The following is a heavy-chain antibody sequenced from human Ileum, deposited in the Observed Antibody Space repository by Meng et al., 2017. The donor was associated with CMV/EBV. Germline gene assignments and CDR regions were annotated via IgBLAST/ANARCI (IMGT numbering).Heavy chain of an antibody. Sequence: GESLKISCEVSGFIFSSYSMNWVRQAPGKGLEWVAAISNSGSYIYYADIVKGRVTISRDNGKNSLYLQMGSLRVEDTAVYYCARGPPGQVEPAATQMDFWGQGVLVTVSS. J-gene: IGHJ4*02. CDR3: ARGPPGQVEPAATQMDF. D-gene: IGHD2-2*01. CDR1: GFIFSSYS. CDR2: ISNSGSYI. V-gene: IGHV3-21*06.